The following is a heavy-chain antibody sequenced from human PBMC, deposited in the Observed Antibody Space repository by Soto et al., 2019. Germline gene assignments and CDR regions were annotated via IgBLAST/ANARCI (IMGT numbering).Heavy chain of an antibody. D-gene: IGHD1-1*01. CDR1: GGSFSGYY. CDR2: VNHSGST. J-gene: IGHJ6*02. V-gene: IGHV4-34*01. CDR3: ARGRLSTTGTTWGKGYYYYYGMDV. Sequence: QVQLQQWGAGLLKPSETLSLTCAVYGGSFSGYYWSWIRQPPGKGLEWIGEVNHSGSTNYNPSLKSRVTISVDTSKNQFSLKLSSVTAADTAVYYCARGRLSTTGTTWGKGYYYYYGMDVWGQGTTVTVSS.